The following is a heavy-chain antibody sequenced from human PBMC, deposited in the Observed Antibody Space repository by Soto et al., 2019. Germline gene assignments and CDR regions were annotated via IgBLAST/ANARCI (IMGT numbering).Heavy chain of an antibody. CDR3: ARDGYYYDSSGYYYYFDY. Sequence: QVQLVQSGAEVKKPGSSVKVSCQASGGTFSSYAISWVRQAPGQGLEWMGGIIPIFGTANYAQKFQGRVTITADESTSTAYRELSSLRSEDTAVYYCARDGYYYDSSGYYYYFDYWCQGTLVTVSS. D-gene: IGHD3-22*01. CDR2: IIPIFGTA. J-gene: IGHJ4*02. CDR1: GGTFSSYA. V-gene: IGHV1-69*12.